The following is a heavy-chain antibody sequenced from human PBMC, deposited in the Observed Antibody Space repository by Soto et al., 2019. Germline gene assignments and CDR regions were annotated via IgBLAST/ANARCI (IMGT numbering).Heavy chain of an antibody. J-gene: IGHJ4*02. Sequence: PGGSLRLSCSASGFRFSDYYMSWIRQAPGRGLEWVSYISNTYNHTNYADSVKGRFTISRDNDKNSLYLQMNNLRPEDTAIYYCATQGAADDASPWAYWGQGTLVTVSS. CDR2: ISNTYNHT. V-gene: IGHV3-11*03. D-gene: IGHD6-13*01. CDR1: GFRFSDYY. CDR3: ATQGAADDASPWAY.